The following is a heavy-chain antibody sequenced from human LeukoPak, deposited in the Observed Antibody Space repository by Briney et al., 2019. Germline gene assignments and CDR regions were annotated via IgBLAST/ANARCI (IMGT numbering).Heavy chain of an antibody. CDR3: ARGSRYSSSSIYYYYYMDV. D-gene: IGHD6-6*01. CDR2: ISSNGGST. CDR1: GFTFSSYA. Sequence: GGSLRLSCAASGFTFSSYAMHWVRQAPGKGLEYVSAISSNGGSTYYANSVKGRFTISRDNSKNTLYLQMGSLRAEDMAVYYCARGSRYSSSSIYYYYYMDVWGKGTTVTVSS. J-gene: IGHJ6*03. V-gene: IGHV3-64*01.